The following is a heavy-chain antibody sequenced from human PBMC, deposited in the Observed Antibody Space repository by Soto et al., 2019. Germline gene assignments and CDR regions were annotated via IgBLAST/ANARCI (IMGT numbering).Heavy chain of an antibody. D-gene: IGHD5-12*01. CDR3: ARGLRGVLDY. V-gene: IGHV3-33*01. Sequence: GGSLRLSRVASGFNFGNFGMHWVRQAPGKGLEWLTVISNDENIKQDSVRGRFAIARDNSKNTLYLHLTSLRAEDTAIYYCARGLRGVLDYWGQGTLVTVSS. CDR2: ISNDENIK. J-gene: IGHJ4*02. CDR1: GFNFGNFG.